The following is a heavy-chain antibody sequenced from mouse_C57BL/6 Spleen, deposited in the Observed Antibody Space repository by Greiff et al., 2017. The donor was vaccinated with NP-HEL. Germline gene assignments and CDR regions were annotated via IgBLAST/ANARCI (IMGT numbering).Heavy chain of an antibody. CDR1: GYTFTSYW. V-gene: IGHV1-52*01. D-gene: IGHD3-3*01. Sequence: QVQLKQPGAELVRPGSSVKLSCKASGYTFTSYWMHWVKQRPIQGLEWIGNIDPSDSETHYNQKFKDKATLTVDKSSSTAYMQLSSLTSEDSAVYYCARSRDRGLFDYWGQGTTLTVSS. J-gene: IGHJ2*01. CDR2: IDPSDSET. CDR3: ARSRDRGLFDY.